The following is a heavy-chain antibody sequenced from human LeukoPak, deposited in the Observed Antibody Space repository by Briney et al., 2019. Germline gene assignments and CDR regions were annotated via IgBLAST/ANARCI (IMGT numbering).Heavy chain of an antibody. CDR3: ATEFRGGWRYFGWSPDY. CDR1: GYSFTSYW. D-gene: IGHD3-9*01. CDR2: IDPSDSYT. V-gene: IGHV5-10-1*01. J-gene: IGHJ4*02. Sequence: PGESLKISCKGSGYSFTSYWISWVRQMPGKGLERMGRIDPSDSYTNYSPSFQGHVTISADKSISTAYLQRSSLKASDTAMYYCATEFRGGWRYFGWSPDYWGQGTLVTVSS.